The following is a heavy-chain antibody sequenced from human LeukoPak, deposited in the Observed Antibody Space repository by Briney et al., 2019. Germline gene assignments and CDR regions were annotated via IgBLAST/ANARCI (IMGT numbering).Heavy chain of an antibody. CDR2: ITIGVGST. D-gene: IGHD5-18*01. V-gene: IGHV3-23*01. J-gene: IGHJ4*02. Sequence: GGSLRLSCAASGFTFSSYSMNWVRQAPGKGLEWVSGITIGVGSTYYADSVKGRFTISRDNSKNTLYLQMNSLRAEDTAVYYCAKAGGYSYGYYFDYWGQGMLVTVSS. CDR3: AKAGGYSYGYYFDY. CDR1: GFTFSSYS.